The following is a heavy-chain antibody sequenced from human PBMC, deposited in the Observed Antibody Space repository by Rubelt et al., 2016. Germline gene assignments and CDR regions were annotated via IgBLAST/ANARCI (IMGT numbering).Heavy chain of an antibody. CDR3: AMTTVNYYYHGMDV. V-gene: IGHV1-46*01. CDR1: GYTSTSSY. D-gene: IGHD4-17*01. CDR2: IHPSGGST. J-gene: IGHJ6*02. Sequence: QAQLVQSGAEVKKPGASVKVSCKASGYTSTSSYIHWVRQAPGQGLEWMGIIHPSGGSTSYAQQFQDRVTMTRDTSTSTVYMELSSLRSEDTAVYYCAMTTVNYYYHGMDVWGQGTTVTVSS.